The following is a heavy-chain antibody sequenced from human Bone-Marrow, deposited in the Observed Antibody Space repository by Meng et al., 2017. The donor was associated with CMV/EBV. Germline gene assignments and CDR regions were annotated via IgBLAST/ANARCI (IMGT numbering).Heavy chain of an antibody. CDR2: TWFGRGT. Sequence: SETLSLTCIVSGGVVSSATYHWNWIRQPPGKGLEWIGQTWFGRGTNYNPPLKSRLTISVDTSKNQSSLQLSSVSAADTAIYSCASLIAGEAGRDNWGQGTLVTVSS. V-gene: IGHV4-61*01. D-gene: IGHD6-13*01. CDR1: GGVVSSATYH. J-gene: IGHJ4*02. CDR3: ASLIAGEAGRDN.